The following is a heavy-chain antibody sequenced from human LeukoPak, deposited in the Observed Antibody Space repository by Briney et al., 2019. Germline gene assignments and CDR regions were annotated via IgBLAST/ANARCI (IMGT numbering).Heavy chain of an antibody. D-gene: IGHD6-19*01. CDR2: INPNSGGT. V-gene: IGHV1-2*04. CDR1: GYTFTAYY. J-gene: IGHJ4*02. Sequence: ASVNVSFRASGYTFTAYYMHWVRQAPGQGLEWMGRINPNSGGTNYAQKFQGWVTMTRDTSISTAYMELSRLRSDDTAVYYCARDLGYSSGVSDYWGQGTLVTVSS. CDR3: ARDLGYSSGVSDY.